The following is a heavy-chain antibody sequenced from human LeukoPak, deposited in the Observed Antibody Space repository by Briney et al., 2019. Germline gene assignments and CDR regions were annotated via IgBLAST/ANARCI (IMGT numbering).Heavy chain of an antibody. CDR2: TYYRSKWYS. Sequence: SQTLSLTCAISGDSVSSNSTACNWIRQSPSRGLEWLGRTYYRSKWYSDYAVSVKSRITINPDTSKNQFSLQLNSVTPADTAVYYCARGGQGDGYSADEAFDIWGQGTMVTVSS. D-gene: IGHD5-24*01. V-gene: IGHV6-1*01. CDR3: ARGGQGDGYSADEAFDI. J-gene: IGHJ3*02. CDR1: GDSVSSNSTA.